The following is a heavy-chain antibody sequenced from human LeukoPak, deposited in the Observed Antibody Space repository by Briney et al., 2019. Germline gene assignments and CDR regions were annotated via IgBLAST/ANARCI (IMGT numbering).Heavy chain of an antibody. D-gene: IGHD3-22*01. V-gene: IGHV1-8*03. CDR3: ARDYYDSSGSYNWFDP. Sequence: ASVKVSCKASGYTFTSYDINWVRQATGQGLEWMGWMNPNSGNTGYAQKFQGRVTITRNTSISTAYMELSSLRSEDTAAYYCARDYYDSSGSYNWFDPWGQGTLVAVSS. CDR2: MNPNSGNT. CDR1: GYTFTSYD. J-gene: IGHJ5*02.